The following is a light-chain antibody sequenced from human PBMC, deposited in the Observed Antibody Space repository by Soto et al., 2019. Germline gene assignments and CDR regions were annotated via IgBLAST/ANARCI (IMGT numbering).Light chain of an antibody. V-gene: IGKV1-5*01. J-gene: IGKJ1*01. CDR2: DAS. Sequence: QMTQSPSSLSASVGDRVTITCRASQTISSWLAWYQQKPGKAPKLLMYDASSLGSGVPSRFSGSGSGTEFTLTVSSLQPDDFATYYCQQYNSYPWTFGQGTKV. CDR3: QQYNSYPWT. CDR1: QTISSW.